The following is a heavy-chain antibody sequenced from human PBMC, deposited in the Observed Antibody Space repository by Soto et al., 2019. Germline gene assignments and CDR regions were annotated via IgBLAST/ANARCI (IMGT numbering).Heavy chain of an antibody. CDR2: VFSSVSA. J-gene: IGHJ4*02. CDR3: ARDGMTTGDT. D-gene: IGHD2-21*02. Sequence: SATLSLTCIVSGVSVRSYTWSWVRQPANKGLEWIGRVFSSVSATYNPSLKSRVSISMDTPENRISLKLDSVTAADAGVYFCARDGMTTGDTWGPGTLVTSPQ. CDR1: GVSVRSYT. V-gene: IGHV4-4*07.